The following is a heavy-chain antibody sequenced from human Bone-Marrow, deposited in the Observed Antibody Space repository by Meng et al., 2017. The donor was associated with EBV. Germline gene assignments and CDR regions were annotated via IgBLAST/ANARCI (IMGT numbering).Heavy chain of an antibody. CDR2: INHSGST. J-gene: IGHJ4*02. V-gene: IGHV4-34*01. D-gene: IGHD3-22*01. CDR1: GGSFSGDY. CDR3: ARGTDYYDSSGYRNTNYYFDY. Sequence: QVQLQQWGAGLLKPSETLSLTFAVYGGSFSGDYWSWIRQPPGKGLEWIGEINHSGSTNYNPSLKSRVTISVDTSKNQFSLKLSSVTAADTAVYYCARGTDYYDSSGYRNTNYYFDYWGQGTLVTVSS.